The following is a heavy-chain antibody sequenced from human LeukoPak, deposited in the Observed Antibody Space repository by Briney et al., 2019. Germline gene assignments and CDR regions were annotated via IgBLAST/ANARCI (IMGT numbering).Heavy chain of an antibody. V-gene: IGHV3-21*01. CDR2: ISSSSSYI. CDR3: ATSGSYRFDY. J-gene: IGHJ4*02. Sequence: PGGSLRLSCAASGFTFSSYSMNWVRQAPGKGLEWVSSISSSSSYIYYADSVKGRFTISRGNAKNSLYLQMNSLRVEDTAIYYCATSGSYRFDYWGQGTLVTVSS. CDR1: GFTFSSYS. D-gene: IGHD1-26*01.